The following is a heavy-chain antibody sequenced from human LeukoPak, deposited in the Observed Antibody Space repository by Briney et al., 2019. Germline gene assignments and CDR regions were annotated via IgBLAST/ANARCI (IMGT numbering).Heavy chain of an antibody. Sequence: GGSLRLSCAASGFTFSSYSMTWVRQAPGKGLEWVSSISSSSSYIYYADSVKGRFTISRDNAKNSLYLQMNSLRAEDTAVYYCARELMVRGIPPDYWGQGTLVTVSS. CDR1: GFTFSSYS. D-gene: IGHD3-10*01. CDR3: ARELMVRGIPPDY. J-gene: IGHJ4*02. CDR2: ISSSSSYI. V-gene: IGHV3-21*01.